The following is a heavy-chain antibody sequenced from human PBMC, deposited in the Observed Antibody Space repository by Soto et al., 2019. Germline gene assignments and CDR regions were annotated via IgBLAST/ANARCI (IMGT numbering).Heavy chain of an antibody. Sequence: GASVKVSCKTSGYTFTSYYIHWVRQAPGQGLEWMGIIDARFGGTRYSQKFQGRVNMTRDTSTSTVHMELASLRSDDTAVYYCARGPGGNYALDNWGQGTLVTVLL. V-gene: IGHV1-46*01. CDR3: ARGPGGNYALDN. CDR2: IDARFGGT. D-gene: IGHD4-4*01. CDR1: GYTFTSYY. J-gene: IGHJ4*02.